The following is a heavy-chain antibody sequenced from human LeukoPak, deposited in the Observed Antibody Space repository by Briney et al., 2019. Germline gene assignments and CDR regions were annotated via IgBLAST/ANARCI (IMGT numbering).Heavy chain of an antibody. Sequence: ASVKVSCKASGYTFTSYGINWVRQAPGQGLGWMGWISTYSGNTNYAQKLQGRVTMTTDTSTSTAYMEQRSLRSDDTAVYYCARDEGYGSGSYWGQGTLVTVSS. CDR1: GYTFTSYG. CDR3: ARDEGYGSGSY. V-gene: IGHV1-18*01. CDR2: ISTYSGNT. J-gene: IGHJ4*02. D-gene: IGHD3-10*01.